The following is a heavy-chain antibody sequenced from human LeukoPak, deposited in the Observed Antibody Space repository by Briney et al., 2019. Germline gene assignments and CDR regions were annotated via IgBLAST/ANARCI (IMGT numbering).Heavy chain of an antibody. D-gene: IGHD2-2*01. V-gene: IGHV3-74*03. CDR1: GFTFSSYW. CDR2: INTDGSST. J-gene: IGHJ4*02. Sequence: GGSLRLSCAASGFTFSSYWMHWVRQAPGKGLVGVSLINTDGSSTEYADSVRGRFTISRDDAKNTLYLQMNSLRAEDTAVYYCARGACTLTSCFILDYWGQGTLVTVSS. CDR3: ARGACTLTSCFILDY.